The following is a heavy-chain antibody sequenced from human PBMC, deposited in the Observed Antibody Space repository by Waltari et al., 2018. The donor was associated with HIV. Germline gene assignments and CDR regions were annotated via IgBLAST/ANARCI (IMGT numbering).Heavy chain of an antibody. D-gene: IGHD7-27*01. J-gene: IGHJ6*02. Sequence: QVQLVEPGGRVVQPGRSLSLSLAASGFTFVTSGRNGDCPAPGKGLEWMAVIWYDGSNKYYGASVKGRFTISRDNSKNTLYLQMNSLRAEDTAVYYCARGIPQSNWGHYYFGMDVWGQGTTVTVSS. CDR3: ARGIPQSNWGHYYFGMDV. CDR1: GFTFVTSG. CDR2: IWYDGSNK. V-gene: IGHV3-33*01.